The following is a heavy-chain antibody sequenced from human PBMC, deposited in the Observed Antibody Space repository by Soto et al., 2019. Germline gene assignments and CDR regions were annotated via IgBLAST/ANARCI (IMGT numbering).Heavy chain of an antibody. D-gene: IGHD3-22*01. Sequence: QVQLVESGGGLVKPGGSLRLSCTVSGFTFSDYYMSWIRQAPGTGLEWLSYISSSGSMIQYADSVKGRFTISRDNAKNSLSLQMNSLRAEDTAVYYCAREAFDSDALDMWGQGTMVTVSS. CDR3: AREAFDSDALDM. V-gene: IGHV3-11*01. CDR1: GFTFSDYY. J-gene: IGHJ3*02. CDR2: ISSSGSMI.